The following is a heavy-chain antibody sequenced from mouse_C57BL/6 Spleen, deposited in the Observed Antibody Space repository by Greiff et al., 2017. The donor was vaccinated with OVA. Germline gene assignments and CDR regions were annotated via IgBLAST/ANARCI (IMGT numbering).Heavy chain of an antibody. CDR1: GYAFSSSW. CDR2: IYPGDGDT. Sequence: VQGVESGPELVKPGASVKISCKASGYAFSSSWMNWVKQRPGKGLEWIGRIYPGDGDTNYNGKFKGKATLTADKSSSTAYMQLSSLTSEDSAVYFCARDSSLYYFDYWGQGTTLTVSS. D-gene: IGHD1-1*01. J-gene: IGHJ2*01. V-gene: IGHV1-82*01. CDR3: ARDSSLYYFDY.